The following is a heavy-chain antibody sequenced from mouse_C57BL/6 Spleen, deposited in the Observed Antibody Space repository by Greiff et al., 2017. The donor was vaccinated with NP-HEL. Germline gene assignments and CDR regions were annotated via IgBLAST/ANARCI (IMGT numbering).Heavy chain of an antibody. J-gene: IGHJ1*03. CDR1: GYTFTDYY. CDR3: ARGGLTTVVATRYFDV. CDR2: INPYNGGT. V-gene: IGHV1-19*01. Sequence: EVQVVESGPVLVKPGASVKMSCKASGYTFTDYYMNWVKQSHGKSLEWIGVINPYNGGTSYNQKFKGKATLTVDKSSSTAYLELNSLTSEDSAVYYCARGGLTTVVATRYFDVWGTGTTVTVSS. D-gene: IGHD1-1*01.